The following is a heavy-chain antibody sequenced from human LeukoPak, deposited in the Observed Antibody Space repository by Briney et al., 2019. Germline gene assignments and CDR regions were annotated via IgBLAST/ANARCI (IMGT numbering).Heavy chain of an antibody. CDR3: ARVIAVAGEDGFDP. D-gene: IGHD6-19*01. Sequence: GGSLRLSCAASGFTVSSNYMSWVRQAPGKGLEWVSVIYSGGSTYYADSVKGRFTISRDNSKNTLYLQMNSLGAEDTAVYYCARVIAVAGEDGFDPWGQGTLVTVSS. CDR1: GFTVSSNY. CDR2: IYSGGST. J-gene: IGHJ5*02. V-gene: IGHV3-66*01.